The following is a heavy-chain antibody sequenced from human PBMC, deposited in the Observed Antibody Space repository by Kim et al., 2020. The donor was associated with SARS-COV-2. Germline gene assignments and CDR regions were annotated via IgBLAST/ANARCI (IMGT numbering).Heavy chain of an antibody. J-gene: IGHJ4*02. D-gene: IGHD1-26*01. CDR1: GGSISSSSYY. CDR2: IYYSGST. CDR3: ARLSGTLDY. Sequence: SETLYLTCTVSGGSISSSSYYWGWIRQPPGKGLEWIGSIYYSGSTYYNPSLKSRVTISVDTSKNQFSLKLSSVTAADTAVYYCARLSGTLDYWGQGTLGTVSS. V-gene: IGHV4-39*01.